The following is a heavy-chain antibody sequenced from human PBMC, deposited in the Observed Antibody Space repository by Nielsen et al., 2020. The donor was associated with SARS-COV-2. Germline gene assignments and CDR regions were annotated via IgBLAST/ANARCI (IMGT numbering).Heavy chain of an antibody. CDR2: MFYNGRT. D-gene: IGHD3-10*01. J-gene: IGHJ4*02. Sequence: GSLRLSCTVSGGSISRDYWSWIRQPPGGQLEWIGYMFYNGRTNYSPSLKGRVTISLGTSRSQFSLKLKSVTSADTAVYYCARGYYNVDYWGRGTLVAVSS. CDR1: GGSISRDY. CDR3: ARGYYNVDY. V-gene: IGHV4-59*01.